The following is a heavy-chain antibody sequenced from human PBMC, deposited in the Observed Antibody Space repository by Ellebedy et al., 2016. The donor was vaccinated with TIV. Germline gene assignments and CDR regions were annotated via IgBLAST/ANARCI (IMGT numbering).Heavy chain of an antibody. J-gene: IGHJ4*02. CDR3: SRDLRGSRKGGY. D-gene: IGHD3-16*01. V-gene: IGHV1-18*04. Sequence: AASVNVSCKASGYSFSIFGFSWVRQAPGQGLEWMGWISIYNGNTKYSQKFQGRVNMTTDTSTTTVYMELRSLRSDDTAVYSCSRDLRGSRKGGYWGQGTLVTVSS. CDR2: ISIYNGNT. CDR1: GYSFSIFG.